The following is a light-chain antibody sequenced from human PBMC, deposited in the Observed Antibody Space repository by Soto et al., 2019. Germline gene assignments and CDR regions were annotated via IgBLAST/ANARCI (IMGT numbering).Light chain of an antibody. Sequence: QSALTQPPSASGSPGQSVSISCTGTSIYVGAYNYVSWYQQHPGKAPKLMVYDVSKRPSGVPDRFSGSKSGNTASLTVSGLQAEDEADYYCSSYAGSVYVFGTGTKVTVL. CDR2: DVS. CDR3: SSYAGSVYV. CDR1: SIYVGAYNY. V-gene: IGLV2-8*01. J-gene: IGLJ1*01.